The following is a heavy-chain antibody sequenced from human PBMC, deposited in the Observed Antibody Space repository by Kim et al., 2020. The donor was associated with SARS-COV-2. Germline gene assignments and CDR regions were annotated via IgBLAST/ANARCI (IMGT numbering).Heavy chain of an antibody. CDR3: ARGLLEGSVGV. CDR2: INHSGST. Sequence: SETLSLTCAVYGGSFSGYYWSWIRQPPGKGLEWIGEINHSGSTNYNPSLKSRVTTSVDTSKNQFSLKLSSVTAADTAVYYCARGLLEGSVGVWGQGTTVTVSS. V-gene: IGHV4-34*01. J-gene: IGHJ6*02. D-gene: IGHD2-15*01. CDR1: GGSFSGYY.